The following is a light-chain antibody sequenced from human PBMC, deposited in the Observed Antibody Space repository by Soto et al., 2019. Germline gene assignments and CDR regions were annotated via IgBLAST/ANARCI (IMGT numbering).Light chain of an antibody. CDR2: GAS. J-gene: IGKJ1*01. V-gene: IGKV3D-15*01. CDR3: QQYNNWPRT. Sequence: ETVMTQSPATLSVSPGGRATLSCRASQSVDSTLAWYQQKPGQAPRLLIYGASTRATGIPARFSGSGSGTEFTLTISSLQSEDFAVYYCQQYNNWPRTFGQGTKVDIK. CDR1: QSVDST.